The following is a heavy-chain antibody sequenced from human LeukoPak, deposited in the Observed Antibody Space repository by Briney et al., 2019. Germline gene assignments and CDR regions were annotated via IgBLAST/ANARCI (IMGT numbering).Heavy chain of an antibody. CDR2: MNPNSGST. CDR3: ARRATVTTTEWFDP. V-gene: IGHV1-8*01. CDR1: GYTFTSYD. D-gene: IGHD4-17*01. J-gene: IGHJ5*02. Sequence: ASVKVSCKASGYTFTSYDINWVRQATGQGLEWMGWMNPNSGSTGYAQKFQARVTMTRNTSINTAFMELSSLTSEDTAVYYCARRATVTTTEWFDPWGQGTLVTVSS.